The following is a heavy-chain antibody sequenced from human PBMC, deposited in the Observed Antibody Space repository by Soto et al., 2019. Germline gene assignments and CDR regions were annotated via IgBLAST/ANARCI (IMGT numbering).Heavy chain of an antibody. Sequence: KPSETLSLTCAVSGGSISSSNWWSWVRQPPGKGLEWIGEIYHSGSTNYNPSLKSRVTISVDKSKNQFSLKLSSVTAADTAVYYCARDEIPYYDFWSGYPQGGHGMDVWGQGTTVTVSS. CDR1: GGSISSSNW. CDR2: IYHSGST. V-gene: IGHV4-4*02. CDR3: ARDEIPYYDFWSGYPQGGHGMDV. D-gene: IGHD3-3*01. J-gene: IGHJ6*02.